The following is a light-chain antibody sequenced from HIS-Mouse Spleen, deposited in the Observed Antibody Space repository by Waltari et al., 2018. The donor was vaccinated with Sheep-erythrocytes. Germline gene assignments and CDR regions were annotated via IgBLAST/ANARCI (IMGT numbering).Light chain of an antibody. CDR2: DVS. V-gene: IGLV2-11*01. Sequence: QSALTQPRSVSGSPGQSVTISCTGTSSDVGGYNYVSWYQQHPAKAPKLMIYDVSKQPSGGPCRFSGSKSGNTASLTISGLQAEDEADYYCCSYAGSYNHVFATGTKVTVL. CDR3: CSYAGSYNHV. J-gene: IGLJ1*01. CDR1: SSDVGGYNY.